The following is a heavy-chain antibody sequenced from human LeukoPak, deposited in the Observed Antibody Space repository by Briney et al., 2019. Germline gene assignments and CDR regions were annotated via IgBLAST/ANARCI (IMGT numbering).Heavy chain of an antibody. Sequence: ATVKVSCKASGGTFSSYAISWVRQAPGQGLEWMGGIIPIFGTANYAQKFQGRVTITADESTSTAYMELSSLRSEDTAVYYCARESDGCSSTSCYDQGAFDIWGQGTMVPVSS. CDR2: IIPIFGTA. V-gene: IGHV1-69*13. J-gene: IGHJ3*02. CDR3: ARESDGCSSTSCYDQGAFDI. CDR1: GGTFSSYA. D-gene: IGHD2-2*01.